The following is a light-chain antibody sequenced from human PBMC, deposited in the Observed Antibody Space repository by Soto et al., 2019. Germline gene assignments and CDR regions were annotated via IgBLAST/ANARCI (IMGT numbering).Light chain of an antibody. J-gene: IGKJ2*01. CDR2: KAS. CDR1: QTISSS. V-gene: IGKV1-5*03. CDR3: QQYDSYSPYT. Sequence: DIQMTQFPPTLSASIGDRVTITCRASQTISSSLAWYQQKPGKAPKLLIYKASTLETGVPSRFSGCGSGTEFTLTISSLQPYDFATYYCQQYDSYSPYTFGQGTRLEIK.